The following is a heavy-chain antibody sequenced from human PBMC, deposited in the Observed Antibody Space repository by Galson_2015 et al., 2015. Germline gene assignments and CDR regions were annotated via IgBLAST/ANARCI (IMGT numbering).Heavy chain of an antibody. CDR1: GFTVSSNY. Sequence: SLRLSCAASGFTVSSNYMSWVRQAPGKGLEWVSGISWNSGSIGYADSVKGRFTISRDNAKNSLYLQMNSLRAEDTALYYCAKAPSGYFDYWGQGTLVTVSP. CDR2: ISWNSGSI. CDR3: AKAPSGYFDY. J-gene: IGHJ4*02. V-gene: IGHV3-9*01.